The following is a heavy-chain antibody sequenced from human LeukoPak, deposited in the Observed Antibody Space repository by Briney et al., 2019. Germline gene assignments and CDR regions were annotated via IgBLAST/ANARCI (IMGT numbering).Heavy chain of an antibody. J-gene: IGHJ4*02. Sequence: GASVKVSCKASGYTFTDYFMRWVRQAPGQGLEWLGWINPNSGGTNYAQKFHGRVTMTRDTSISTAYIELSRLKSDDTAVYYCARVSSITLIVVPDYFDYWGQGTLVTVSS. CDR2: INPNSGGT. CDR1: GYTFTDYF. CDR3: ARVSSITLIVVPDYFDY. V-gene: IGHV1-2*02. D-gene: IGHD3-22*01.